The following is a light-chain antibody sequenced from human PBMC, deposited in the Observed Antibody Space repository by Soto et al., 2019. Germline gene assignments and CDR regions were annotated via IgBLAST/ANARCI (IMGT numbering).Light chain of an antibody. Sequence: QSVLTQPRSVSGSPGQSVTISCTGTSSDVGGYKYVSWYQQHPGKAPKLMVYDVNKRPSGVPDRFSGSKSGNTASLTISGLQAEDEAAYYCSSYAGSYTNVFGSGTTVTVL. CDR1: SSDVGGYKY. J-gene: IGLJ1*01. CDR2: DVN. CDR3: SSYAGSYTNV. V-gene: IGLV2-11*01.